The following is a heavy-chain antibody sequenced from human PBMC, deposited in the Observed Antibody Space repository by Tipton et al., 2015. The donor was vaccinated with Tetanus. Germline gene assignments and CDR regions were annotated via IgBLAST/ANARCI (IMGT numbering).Heavy chain of an antibody. CDR2: IYYTGST. J-gene: IGHJ6*02. Sequence: TLSLTCTVSGGSMNSYYWSWIRQPPGKGLEWIGYIYYTGSTNYNPSLKSGVTISLDTSKNQFSLKLTSVSAADTAVYYCARLTGHSMDVVDYYDYGMDVWGQGTKVTVSS. D-gene: IGHD2-21*01. V-gene: IGHV4-59*01. CDR3: ARLTGHSMDVVDYYDYGMDV. CDR1: GGSMNSYY.